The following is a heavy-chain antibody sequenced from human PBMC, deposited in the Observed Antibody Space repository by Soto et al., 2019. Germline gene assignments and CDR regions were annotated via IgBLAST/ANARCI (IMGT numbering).Heavy chain of an antibody. D-gene: IGHD3-3*01. Sequence: GGSLRLSCAASGFTFSNYGMHWVRQAPGKGLEWVAFIWYDGSSKYYVESVKGRFTVSRDNSKNTLYPQLNSLRAEDTAVYYCARDGEVLPFLEWSKSSYYLDYWGQGTLVTVSS. CDR1: GFTFSNYG. CDR2: IWYDGSSK. J-gene: IGHJ4*02. V-gene: IGHV3-33*01. CDR3: ARDGEVLPFLEWSKSSYYLDY.